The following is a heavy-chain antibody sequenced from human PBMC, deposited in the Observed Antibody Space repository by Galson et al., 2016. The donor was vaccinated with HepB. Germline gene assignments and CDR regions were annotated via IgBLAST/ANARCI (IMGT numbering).Heavy chain of an antibody. CDR2: MNPNSGNT. J-gene: IGHJ6*02. Sequence: SVKVSCKASGYTFTSYDINWVRQATGQGLEWMGWMNPNSGNTGYAQKFQGSVTMTRNTSISTAYMELSSLRSEDTAVYYCARNSPYYYYYGMDVWGQGTTVTVSS. CDR1: GYTFTSYD. CDR3: ARNSPYYYYYGMDV. V-gene: IGHV1-8*01. D-gene: IGHD4-23*01.